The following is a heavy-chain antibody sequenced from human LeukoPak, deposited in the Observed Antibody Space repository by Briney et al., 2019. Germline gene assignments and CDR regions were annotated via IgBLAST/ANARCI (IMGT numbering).Heavy chain of an antibody. Sequence: ASVTVSCMASGYTFTGYYMHWVRQAPGQGLEWMGWINPNSGGTNYAQKFQGRVTMTRDTSISTAYMELSRLRSDDTAVYYCAREYSYGYSFDYWGQGTLVTVSS. CDR3: AREYSYGYSFDY. J-gene: IGHJ4*02. CDR1: GYTFTGYY. CDR2: INPNSGGT. V-gene: IGHV1-2*02. D-gene: IGHD5-18*01.